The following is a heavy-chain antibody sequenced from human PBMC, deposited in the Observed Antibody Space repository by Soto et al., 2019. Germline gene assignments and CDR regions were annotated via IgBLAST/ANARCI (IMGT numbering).Heavy chain of an antibody. CDR2: INPNSGGT. Sequence: QVQLVQSGAEVKKPGASVKVSCKASGYTFTGYYMHWVRQAPGQGLEWMGWINPNSGGTNYAQKFQGCVTMTRDTTSSTAYMELSRLRSDDTAVYYCARSQGGSSSWYLYYWGQGTLVTVSS. V-gene: IGHV1-2*04. CDR3: ARSQGGSSSWYLYY. J-gene: IGHJ4*02. D-gene: IGHD6-13*01. CDR1: GYTFTGYY.